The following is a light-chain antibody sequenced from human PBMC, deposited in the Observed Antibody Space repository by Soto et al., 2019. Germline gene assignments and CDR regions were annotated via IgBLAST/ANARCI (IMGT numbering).Light chain of an antibody. CDR3: SSYTSTSTLVV. Sequence: QSVLTQPASVSGSPGQSITISCTGTRSDVGGYNYVSWYQQHPGKAPKLMIFEVSNRPSGVSNRFSGSKSGNTASLTISGLQAADDADYYCSSYTSTSTLVVFGTGTKVTVL. CDR2: EVS. CDR1: RSDVGGYNY. V-gene: IGLV2-14*01. J-gene: IGLJ1*01.